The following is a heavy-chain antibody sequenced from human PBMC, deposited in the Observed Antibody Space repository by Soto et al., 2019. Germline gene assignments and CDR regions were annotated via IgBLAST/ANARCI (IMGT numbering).Heavy chain of an antibody. Sequence: GGSLRLSCAASGATLDVYAIHWVRQPPGKGLEWVALRSGDGINRYYAYSVRDGFTISRNNSKYTLYLEMNSLRPEDTALYYCAKDISRGPTKNYDFWSGPDYWGQGTLVTVSS. D-gene: IGHD3-3*01. CDR3: AKDISRGPTKNYDFWSGPDY. CDR2: RSGDGINR. J-gene: IGHJ4*02. V-gene: IGHV3-43D*04. CDR1: GATLDVYA.